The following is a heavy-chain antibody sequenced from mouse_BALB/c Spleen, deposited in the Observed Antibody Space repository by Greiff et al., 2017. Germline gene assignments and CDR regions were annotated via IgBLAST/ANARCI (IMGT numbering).Heavy chain of an antibody. CDR2: INPYNGDT. CDR1: GYSFTGYF. J-gene: IGHJ4*01. V-gene: IGHV1-37*01. CDR3: ARNYGYPTGAMDY. Sequence: VQLKQSGPELVKPGASVKISCKASGYSFTGYFMNWVKQSHGKGLEWIGRINPYNGDTFYNQKFKGKATLTVDKSSSTAHMELLSLTSEDSAVYYCARNYGYPTGAMDYWGQGTSVTVSS. D-gene: IGHD1-2*01.